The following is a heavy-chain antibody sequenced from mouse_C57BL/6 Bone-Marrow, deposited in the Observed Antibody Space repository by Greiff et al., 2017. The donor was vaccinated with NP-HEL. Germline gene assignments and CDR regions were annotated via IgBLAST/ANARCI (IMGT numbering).Heavy chain of an antibody. CDR1: GYTFTGYW. V-gene: IGHV1-9*01. D-gene: IGHD2-3*01. J-gene: IGHJ3*01. CDR3: ASPHGYSYAWFAY. CDR2: ILPGSGST. Sequence: QVQLKESGAELMKPGASVKLSCKATGYTFTGYWIEWVKQRPGHGLEWIGEILPGSGSTNYNEKFKGKATFTADTSSNTSDMQLSSLTTEDSAIYYCASPHGYSYAWFAYWGQGTLVTVSA.